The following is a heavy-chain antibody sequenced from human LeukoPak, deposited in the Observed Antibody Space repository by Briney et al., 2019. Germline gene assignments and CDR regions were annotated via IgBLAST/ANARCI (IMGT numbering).Heavy chain of an antibody. CDR2: INHSGST. CDR1: GGSFSGYY. D-gene: IGHD3-3*01. V-gene: IGHV4-34*01. CDR3: ARVRESVIFGVVMGCCFDY. Sequence: SETLSLTCAVYGGSFSGYYWSWIRQPPGKGLEWIGEINHSGSTNYNPSLKSRVTISVDTSKNQFSLKLSSVTAADTAVYYCARVRESVIFGVVMGCCFDYWGRGTLVTVSS. J-gene: IGHJ4*02.